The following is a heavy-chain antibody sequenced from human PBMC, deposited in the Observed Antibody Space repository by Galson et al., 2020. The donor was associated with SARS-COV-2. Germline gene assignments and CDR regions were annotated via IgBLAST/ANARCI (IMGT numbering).Heavy chain of an antibody. CDR1: GGTFSSYA. J-gene: IGHJ5*02. D-gene: IGHD3-9*01. CDR2: IIPIFGTA. V-gene: IGHV1-69*13. Sequence: SSVQVSCKASGGTFSSYAISWVRQAPGQGLEWMGGIIPIFGTANYAQKFQGRVTITADESTSTAYMELSSLRSEDTAVYYCAREEVDILTGYSPWGQGTLVTVSS. CDR3: AREEVDILTGYSP.